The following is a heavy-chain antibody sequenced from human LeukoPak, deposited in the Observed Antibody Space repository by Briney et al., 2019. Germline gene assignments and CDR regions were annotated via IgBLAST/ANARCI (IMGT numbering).Heavy chain of an antibody. J-gene: IGHJ4*03. CDR2: ISYDGSNK. Sequence: GGSLRLSCAASGLTFSSHWMHWVRQAPGKGLEWVAVISYDGSNKYYADSVKGRFTISRDNSKNTLYLQMNSLRAEDTAVYYCARVWGASRDEGYFDYWGQGTLVTVSS. V-gene: IGHV3-30*03. CDR3: ARVWGASRDEGYFDY. CDR1: GLTFSSHW. D-gene: IGHD5-24*01.